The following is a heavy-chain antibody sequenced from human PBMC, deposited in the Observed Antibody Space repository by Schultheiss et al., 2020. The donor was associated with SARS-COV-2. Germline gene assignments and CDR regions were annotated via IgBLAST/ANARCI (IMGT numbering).Heavy chain of an antibody. CDR1: GFTFSGSA. V-gene: IGHV3-73*01. Sequence: GGSLRLSCAASGFTFSGSAMHWVRQASGKGLEWVGRIKSKTDGGTTDYAAPVKGRFTISRDDSKNTAYLQMNSLKTEDTAVYYCTSLPMTTVTSFDYWGQGTLVTVSS. D-gene: IGHD4-17*01. J-gene: IGHJ4*02. CDR3: TSLPMTTVTSFDY. CDR2: IKSKTDGGTT.